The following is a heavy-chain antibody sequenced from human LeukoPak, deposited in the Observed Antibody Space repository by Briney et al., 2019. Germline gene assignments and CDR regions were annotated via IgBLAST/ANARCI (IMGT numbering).Heavy chain of an antibody. CDR3: ASPFSSGWNDTYYFDS. D-gene: IGHD6-19*01. V-gene: IGHV4-30-4*01. Sequence: SETLSLTCTVSGGSISSGDYYWSWIRQPPGKGLEWIGYIYYSGSTYYNPSLKSRVTISVDTSKNQFSLRLSSVTAEDTAGYYWASPFSSGWNDTYYFDSGAREPWSPSPQ. J-gene: IGHJ4*02. CDR2: IYYSGST. CDR1: GGSISSGDYY.